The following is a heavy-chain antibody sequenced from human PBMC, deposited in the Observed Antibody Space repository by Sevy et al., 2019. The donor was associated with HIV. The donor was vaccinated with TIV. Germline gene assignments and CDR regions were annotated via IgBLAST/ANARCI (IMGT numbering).Heavy chain of an antibody. Sequence: GGFLRLSCAASGFAFYEYSMSWIRQAPGKGLEWVATLSFGCGKINYADSVKGRFTISRDNSKNSFYLQMDNLRVEVMALYYSAREGCSRPHDYWGQGTRVTVSS. CDR3: AREGCSRPHDY. J-gene: IGHJ4*02. CDR1: GFAFYEYS. V-gene: IGHV3-23*01. CDR2: LSFGCGKI. D-gene: IGHD2-8*01.